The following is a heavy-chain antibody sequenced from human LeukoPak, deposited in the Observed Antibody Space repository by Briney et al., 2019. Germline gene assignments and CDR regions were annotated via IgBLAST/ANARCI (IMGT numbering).Heavy chain of an antibody. Sequence: SETLSLTCTVSGGXLSSYYCSWIRQPPGKGLEWIGNIYDSGSTNYNPSLQRRLTLSVDTSKNKCSLKLSSVTAADKAVYYCAGQSIIGSSLSLFDYWGQGTLVNVS. CDR1: GGXLSSYY. V-gene: IGHV4-59*01. J-gene: IGHJ4*02. CDR3: AGQSIIGSSLSLFDY. CDR2: IYDSGST. D-gene: IGHD3-16*01.